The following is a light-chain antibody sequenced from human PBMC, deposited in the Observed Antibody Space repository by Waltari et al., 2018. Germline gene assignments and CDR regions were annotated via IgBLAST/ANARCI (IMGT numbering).Light chain of an antibody. J-gene: IGLJ3*02. Sequence: QSVLTQPPSVSGAPGQRVTISCPGSGPNIRAGSDFHWYQQLPRAAPKLLIYGSTSRPLGVPARFFGSTSGTSASLAITGLQAEDEADYYCQSYDTSLSVVFGGGTKLTVL. CDR2: GST. V-gene: IGLV1-40*01. CDR1: GPNIRAGSD. CDR3: QSYDTSLSVV.